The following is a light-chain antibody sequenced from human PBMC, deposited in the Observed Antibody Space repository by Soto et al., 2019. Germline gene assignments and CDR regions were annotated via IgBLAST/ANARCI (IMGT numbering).Light chain of an antibody. Sequence: DIQMTQSPSSLSASVGDRVTITCRASQGVSTYLIWYQQRQGRPPKLLIYAASNLLGGLPSRFSGSGSGTNFTLTINSLQPEDFATYYCQQRYRTPHTFGQGTKLETK. CDR2: AAS. V-gene: IGKV1-39*01. J-gene: IGKJ2*01. CDR1: QGVSTY. CDR3: QQRYRTPHT.